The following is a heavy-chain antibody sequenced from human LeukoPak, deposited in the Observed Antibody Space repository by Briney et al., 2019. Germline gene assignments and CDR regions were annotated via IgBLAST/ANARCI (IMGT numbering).Heavy chain of an antibody. J-gene: IGHJ4*02. CDR1: GFTFSDYY. V-gene: IGHV3-11*06. CDR2: ISSISSYT. Sequence: GGSLRLSCAASGFTFSDYYMSWIRQAPGKGLEWVSYISSISSYTNYADSVKGRFTISRDNAKNSLYLQMNSLRAEDTAVYYCARARYYGSGSYLDYWGQGTLVTVSS. D-gene: IGHD3-10*01. CDR3: ARARYYGSGSYLDY.